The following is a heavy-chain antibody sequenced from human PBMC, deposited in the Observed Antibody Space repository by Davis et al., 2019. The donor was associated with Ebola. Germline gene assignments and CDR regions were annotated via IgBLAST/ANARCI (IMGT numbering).Heavy chain of an antibody. D-gene: IGHD3-22*01. V-gene: IGHV5-51*01. CDR3: ARGSSGSYS. CDR2: IFPSNSDS. CDR1: GYSFTNYW. Sequence: GESLKISCKGSGYSFTNYWIGWVRQMPGKGLEWMGMIFPSNSDSRYSPSFQGQVTISVDRSISTAYLQWRSLKASDTAMYYCARGSSGSYSWGQGTLVTVSS. J-gene: IGHJ4*02.